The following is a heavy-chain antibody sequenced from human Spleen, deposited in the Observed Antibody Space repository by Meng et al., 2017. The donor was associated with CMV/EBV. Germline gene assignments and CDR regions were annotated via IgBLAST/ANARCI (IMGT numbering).Heavy chain of an antibody. Sequence: GESLKISCAASGFTLSPYNMNWVRQAPGKGLEWVSSISSSGFVYYADSVKGRFTISRDNAKNSLYLQMDSLRAEDTAVYYCARDHRKQISFDYFDPWGQGVLVTVSS. CDR3: ARDHRKQISFDYFDP. V-gene: IGHV3-69-1*01. CDR2: ISSSGFV. J-gene: IGHJ5*02. CDR1: GFTLSPYN. D-gene: IGHD3-16*02.